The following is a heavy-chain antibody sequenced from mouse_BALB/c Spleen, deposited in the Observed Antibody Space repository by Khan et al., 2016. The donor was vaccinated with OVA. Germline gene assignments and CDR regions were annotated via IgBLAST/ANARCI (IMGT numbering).Heavy chain of an antibody. J-gene: IGHJ2*01. D-gene: IGHD2-3*01. CDR1: GYTFTYYV. Sequence: QVQLKESGPELVKPGASVKMSCKASGYTFTYYVITWVKQRTGQGLEWIGEIYPGSDNAYYNERFKGKATLTADKSSNTTHMQLSSLTSEDSAVLFRARGEGYYVYFDYWGQGTTLTVSS. CDR2: IYPGSDNA. CDR3: ARGEGYYVYFDY. V-gene: IGHV1-77*01.